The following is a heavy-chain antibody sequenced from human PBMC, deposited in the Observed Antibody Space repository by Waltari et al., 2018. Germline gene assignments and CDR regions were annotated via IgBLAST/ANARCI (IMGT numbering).Heavy chain of an antibody. J-gene: IGHJ5*02. CDR1: GFTFSSYA. Sequence: EVQLLESGGGLVQPGGSLRLSCAASGFTFSSYAMSWVRQAPGKGLEWVSAISGSGGSTYYADSVKGRFTISRDNSKNTLYLQMNSLRAEDTAVYFCVKDGYEFWSGYYNAWGQGTVVAVSS. CDR2: ISGSGGST. D-gene: IGHD3-3*01. CDR3: VKDGYEFWSGYYNA. V-gene: IGHV3-23*01.